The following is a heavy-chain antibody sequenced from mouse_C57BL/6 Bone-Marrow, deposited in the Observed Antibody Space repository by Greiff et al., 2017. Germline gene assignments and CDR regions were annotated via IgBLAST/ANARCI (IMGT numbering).Heavy chain of an antibody. CDR3: ARGIYYGKGYYAMDY. CDR1: GYTFTSYW. V-gene: IGHV1-69*01. Sequence: VKQSCKASGYTFTSYWMHWVKQRPGQGLEWIGEIDPSDSYTNYNQKFKGKSTLTVDKSSSTAYMQLSSLTSEDSAVYYCARGIYYGKGYYAMDYWGQGTSVTVSS. CDR2: IDPSDSYT. D-gene: IGHD2-1*01. J-gene: IGHJ4*01.